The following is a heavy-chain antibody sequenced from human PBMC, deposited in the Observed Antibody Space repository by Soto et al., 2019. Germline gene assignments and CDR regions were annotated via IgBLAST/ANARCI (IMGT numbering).Heavy chain of an antibody. CDR2: ISSGGTSI. CDR3: ARENYGDAFDF. CDR1: GFTFSNYE. V-gene: IGHV3-48*03. D-gene: IGHD4-17*01. Sequence: EVQLVESGGGLVQPGGSLRLSCAASGFTFSNYEMNWVRQAPGKGLEWVSYISSGGTSIYYADSVKGRFTISRDNAWSLLYLHMNSLRDEDTAVYYCARENYGDAFDFWGQGTLVTVSS. J-gene: IGHJ4*02.